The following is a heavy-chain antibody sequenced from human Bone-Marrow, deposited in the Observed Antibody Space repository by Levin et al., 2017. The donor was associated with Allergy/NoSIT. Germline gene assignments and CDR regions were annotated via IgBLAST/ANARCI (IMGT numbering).Heavy chain of an antibody. Sequence: SETLSLTCTVSGGSVSSGSHHWSWIRQPPGRGLEWIGCIHYSGSTKYNPSLKSRVTISVDTSKNQASLKLSSVTAADTAIYYCARDRVIPATGGNYYYYGMDVRGQGTTVTVSS. J-gene: IGHJ6*02. CDR2: IHYSGST. D-gene: IGHD2-2*01. CDR1: GGSVSSGSHH. CDR3: ARDRVIPATGGNYYYYGMDV. V-gene: IGHV4-61*01.